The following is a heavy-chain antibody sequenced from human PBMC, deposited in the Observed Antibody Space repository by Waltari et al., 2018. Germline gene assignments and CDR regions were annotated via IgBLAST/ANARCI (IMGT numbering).Heavy chain of an antibody. CDR3: ARCSGYYDSSGYYPPNYYYGMDV. V-gene: IGHV4-59*11. Sequence: QVQLQQWGAGLLKPSETLSLTCTVSGGSISSHYWSWIRQPPGKGLEWIGDIYYSGRTHINPSLMSQGTISVDTSKNQFSLKLSSVTAADTAVYYCARCSGYYDSSGYYPPNYYYGMDVWGQGTTVTVSS. J-gene: IGHJ6*02. CDR1: GGSISSHY. CDR2: IYYSGRT. D-gene: IGHD3-22*01.